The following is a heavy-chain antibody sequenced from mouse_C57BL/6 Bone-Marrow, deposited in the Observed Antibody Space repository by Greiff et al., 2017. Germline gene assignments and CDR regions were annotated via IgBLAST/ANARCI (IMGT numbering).Heavy chain of an antibody. CDR2: ISSCGDYI. Sequence: VQRVESGEGLVKPGGSLKLSCAASGFPFSSYAMSWVRQTPEKWLEWVAYISSCGDYIYYADTVKGRFTIYRDNDSNTLYLQMSSLESEDTAMYYCTRVGIYYYGRAWFAYWGQGTLVTVSA. CDR3: TRVGIYYYGRAWFAY. V-gene: IGHV5-9-1*02. CDR1: GFPFSSYA. J-gene: IGHJ3*01. D-gene: IGHD1-1*01.